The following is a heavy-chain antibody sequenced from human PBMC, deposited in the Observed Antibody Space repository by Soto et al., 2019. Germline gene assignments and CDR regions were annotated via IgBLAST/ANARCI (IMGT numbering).Heavy chain of an antibody. Sequence: TLSLTCTVSGGSISSYYWSWIRQPPGKGLEWIGYIYYSGSTYYNPSLKSRVTISVDTSKNQFSLKLSSVTAADTAVYYCARKSSVGMDVWGQGTTVTVSS. V-gene: IGHV4-30-4*01. CDR3: ARKSSVGMDV. J-gene: IGHJ6*02. CDR2: IYYSGST. CDR1: GGSISSYY.